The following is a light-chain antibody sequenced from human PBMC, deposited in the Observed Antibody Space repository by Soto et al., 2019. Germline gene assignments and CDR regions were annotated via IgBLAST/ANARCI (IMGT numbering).Light chain of an antibody. CDR2: EVS. CDR3: SSYAGSYSWV. J-gene: IGLJ3*02. V-gene: IGLV2-8*01. CDR1: SSDVGGYNY. Sequence: QSVLTQPPSASGSPGQSVNISCTGTSSDVGGYNYVSWYQQHPGKAPKLMIYEVSKRPSGVPDRFSGSKSGNTASLTVSGLQAEDEADYYCSSYAGSYSWVFGGGTKLTVL.